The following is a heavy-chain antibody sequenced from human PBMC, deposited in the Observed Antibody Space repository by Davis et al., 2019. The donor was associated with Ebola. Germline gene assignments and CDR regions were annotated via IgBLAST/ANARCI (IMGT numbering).Heavy chain of an antibody. V-gene: IGHV3-7*03. CDR3: TRAVTFGGVVVPFDY. CDR2: IKQDGGEI. J-gene: IGHJ4*02. Sequence: GESLKISCVGSGFSFSNYWINWVRQAPGKGLEWVANIKQDGGEIKYVDSVKGRFTISRDNDQNSVHLQMNSLRVEDTALYYCTRAVTFGGVVVPFDYWGRGTLVTVSS. CDR1: GFSFSNYW. D-gene: IGHD3-16*02.